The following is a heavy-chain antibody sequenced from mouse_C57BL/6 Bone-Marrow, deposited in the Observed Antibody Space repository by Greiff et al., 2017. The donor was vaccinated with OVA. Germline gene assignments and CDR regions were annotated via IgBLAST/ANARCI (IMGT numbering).Heavy chain of an antibody. CDR1: GYTFTDYN. CDR2: INPNNGGT. CDR3: ARSVYYGYDNYYAMDY. D-gene: IGHD2-2*01. V-gene: IGHV1-22*01. J-gene: IGHJ4*01. Sequence: EVKLQQSGPELVKPGASVKMSCKASGYTFTDYNMHWVKQSPGQSLEWIGYINPNNGGTSYNQKFKGKATLTANTSSSTAYMELRSLTTEESAVYYCARSVYYGYDNYYAMDYWGQGTSVTVSS.